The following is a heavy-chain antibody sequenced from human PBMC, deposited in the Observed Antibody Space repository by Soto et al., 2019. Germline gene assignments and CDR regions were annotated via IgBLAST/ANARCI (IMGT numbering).Heavy chain of an antibody. V-gene: IGHV3-30*18. CDR2: MSYDGSNK. Sequence: GGSLRLSCAASGFTFSSYGMHWVRQAPGKGLEWVAVMSYDGSNKYYADSVKGRFTISRDNSKNTLYLQMNSLRAGDTAVYYCAKGSSSVYYYYYGIDVWGQGTTVTVSS. CDR3: AKGSSSVYYYYYGIDV. D-gene: IGHD6-6*01. J-gene: IGHJ6*02. CDR1: GFTFSSYG.